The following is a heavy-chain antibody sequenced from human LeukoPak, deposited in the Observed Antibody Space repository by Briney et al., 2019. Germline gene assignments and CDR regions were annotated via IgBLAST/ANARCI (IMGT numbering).Heavy chain of an antibody. CDR1: GFTVDSLY. CDR2: IYNAGST. CDR3: ARFPRIVGGTRGFDY. V-gene: IGHV3-53*01. Sequence: PGGSLRLSCAASGFTVDSLYMSWVRQAPGKGLEWVSVIYNAGSTYYADSAKGRFTISRDNSKNTLYLQMNSLRAEDTAVYYCARFPRIVGGTRGFDYWGQGTLATVSS. D-gene: IGHD1-26*01. J-gene: IGHJ4*02.